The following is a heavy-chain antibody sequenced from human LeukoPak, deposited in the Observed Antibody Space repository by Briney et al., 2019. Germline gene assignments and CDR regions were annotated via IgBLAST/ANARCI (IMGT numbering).Heavy chain of an antibody. CDR2: ISAYNGNT. CDR1: GYTFTSYG. V-gene: IGHV1-18*01. CDR3: ASARDFGWEGMWN. J-gene: IGHJ4*02. D-gene: IGHD6-19*01. Sequence: ASVKVSCKASGYTFTSYGISWVRQAPGQGLEWMGWISAYNGNTHYAQKLQGRVTMTTDTSTSTAYMELRSLRSDDTAVYYCASARDFGWEGMWNWGQGTLVTVSS.